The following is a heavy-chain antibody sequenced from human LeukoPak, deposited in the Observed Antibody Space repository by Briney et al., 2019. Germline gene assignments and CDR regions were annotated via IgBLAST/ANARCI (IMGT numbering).Heavy chain of an antibody. CDR2: ITSSDASV. J-gene: IGHJ3*01. CDR3: ARRLPIAGGSSHAFNV. CDR1: GFTFSDYF. Sequence: PGGSLRLSCAASGFTFSDYFMSWIRQAPGKGLEWVSYITSSDASVYYADSVQGRFTISRDNAKNSLYLQMNSLRAEDTAVHYCARRLPIAGGSSHAFNVWGQGTMVTVSS. V-gene: IGHV3-11*04. D-gene: IGHD6-13*01.